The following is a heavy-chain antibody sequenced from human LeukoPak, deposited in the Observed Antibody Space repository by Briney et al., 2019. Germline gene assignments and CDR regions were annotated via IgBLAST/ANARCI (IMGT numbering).Heavy chain of an antibody. CDR1: GFTFSSYA. Sequence: GGSLRLSCAASGFTFSSYAMHWVRQAPGKGLEWVAVKSDDGSNEHYADSVKGRFTVSRDNSKNTLYLQMNSLRPEDTAMYYCAKNDPDSSEDWGQGTLVTVSS. D-gene: IGHD3-22*01. CDR3: AKNDPDSSED. CDR2: KSDDGSNE. J-gene: IGHJ4*02. V-gene: IGHV3-30-3*02.